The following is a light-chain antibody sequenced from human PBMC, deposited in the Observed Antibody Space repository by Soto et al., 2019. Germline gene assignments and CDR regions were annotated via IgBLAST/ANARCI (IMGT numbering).Light chain of an antibody. J-gene: IGKJ5*01. V-gene: IGKV3-20*01. CDR1: QSVTSGY. CDR2: GAS. Sequence: IVLTQSPGTLSLSPGERATLSCRASQSVTSGYLAWYQQKPGQAPRFLISGASNRATGIPDRFSGSGSGTDFNLTNSRLEPEDFSVYYCQQYGSSPTFGQGTRLEF. CDR3: QQYGSSPT.